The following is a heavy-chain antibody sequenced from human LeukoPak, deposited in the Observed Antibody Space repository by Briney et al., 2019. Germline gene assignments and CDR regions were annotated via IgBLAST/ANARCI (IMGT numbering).Heavy chain of an antibody. CDR1: GYTFTSYY. CDR3: ARGVGSYYDSSGYSLFDY. V-gene: IGHV1-46*01. D-gene: IGHD3-22*01. CDR2: INPSGGST. J-gene: IGHJ4*02. Sequence: GGSVKVSCKASGYTFTSYYMHWVRQAPGQGLEWMGIINPSGGSTSYAQKFQGRVTMTRDTSTSTVCMELSSLRSEDTAVYYCARGVGSYYDSSGYSLFDYWGQGTLVTVSS.